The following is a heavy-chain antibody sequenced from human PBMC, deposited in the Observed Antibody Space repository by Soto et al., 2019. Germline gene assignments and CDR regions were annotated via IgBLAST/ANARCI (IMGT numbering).Heavy chain of an antibody. J-gene: IGHJ1*01. Sequence: SETLSLTCTVSDGSLSPNYWSWIRQPPGKGLEWIGYIYYAGTTTYNPSLQSRVSISLDASKNEVSLTLTSVTAADTAVYFCARLGAFYQAMDSWGQGTLVTVSS. D-gene: IGHD2-2*01. CDR3: ARLGAFYQAMDS. CDR2: IYYAGTT. V-gene: IGHV4-59*08. CDR1: DGSLSPNY.